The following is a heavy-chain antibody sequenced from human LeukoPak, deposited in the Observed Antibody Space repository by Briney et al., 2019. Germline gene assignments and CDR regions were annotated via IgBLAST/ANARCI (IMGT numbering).Heavy chain of an antibody. CDR2: ISDSGGRT. CDR3: AKRGVVIRVILVGFHKEAYYFDS. J-gene: IGHJ4*02. CDR1: GIPLINYG. D-gene: IGHD3-10*01. V-gene: IGHV3-23*01. Sequence: GGALRLHCAVSGIPLINYGMSWVRQAPGKGLEWVAGISDSGGRTNYADSVKGRFTISRDNPNNTLYLQMNSLRAEDTAVYFCAKRGVVIRVILVGFHKEAYYFDSWGQGALVTVSS.